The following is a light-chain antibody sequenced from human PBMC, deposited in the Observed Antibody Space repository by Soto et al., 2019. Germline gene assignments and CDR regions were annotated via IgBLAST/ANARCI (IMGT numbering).Light chain of an antibody. CDR1: SSDVGGYNY. CDR2: DVS. CDR3: SSYTSSSTYVV. Sequence: QSALTQPASVSGSPGQSITISCTGTSSDVGGYNYVSWYQQHPGKAPKLMIYDVSNRPSGVSNRFSGSNSGNTASLTISGLQAEDEVDYYCSSYTSSSTYVVFGGGTKLTVL. J-gene: IGLJ2*01. V-gene: IGLV2-14*01.